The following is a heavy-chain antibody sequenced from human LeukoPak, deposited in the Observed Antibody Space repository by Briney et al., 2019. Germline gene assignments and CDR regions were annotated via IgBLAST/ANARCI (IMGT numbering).Heavy chain of an antibody. D-gene: IGHD5-18*01. CDR1: GFTFSGYW. J-gene: IGHJ6*03. CDR2: INNDGTYV. CDR3: AREGQLWSFYYYYYMDV. Sequence: GGSLRLSCEVSGFTFSGYWMHWVRQAPGKGLEWVSLINNDGTYVIYAEYVKGRFTISRDNAKNSLYLQMNSLRAEDTAVYYCAREGQLWSFYYYYYMDVWGKGTTVTISS. V-gene: IGHV3-74*01.